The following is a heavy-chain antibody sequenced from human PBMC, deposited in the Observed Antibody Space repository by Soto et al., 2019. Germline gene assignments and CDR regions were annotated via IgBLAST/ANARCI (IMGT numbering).Heavy chain of an antibody. V-gene: IGHV6-1*01. J-gene: IGHJ5*02. CDR2: TYYRSKWYN. Sequence: AISGDSVSSNSAAWNWIRQSPSRGLEWLGRTYYRSKWYNDYAVSVKSRITINPDTSKNQFSLQLNSVTPEDTAVYYCARQELWFGESEVNWFDPWGQGTLVTVSS. CDR3: ARQELWFGESEVNWFDP. CDR1: GDSVSSNSAA. D-gene: IGHD3-10*01.